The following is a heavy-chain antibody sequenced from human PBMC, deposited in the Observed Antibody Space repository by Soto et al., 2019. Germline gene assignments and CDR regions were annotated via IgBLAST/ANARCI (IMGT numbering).Heavy chain of an antibody. CDR2: ISAYNGNT. V-gene: IGHV1-18*04. J-gene: IGHJ2*01. CDR3: ASDSIGVKTNGSEYAPGWYSDI. CDR1: GYTFTSYG. Sequence: VAPVEVSCKASGYTFTSYGISWARQAPGQGVEWMGWISAYNGNTNYAQKLQGRVTMTTDTSTRTAYMELRSLRFDETAVYHCASDSIGVKTNGSEYAPGWYSDIRGRVSRVTIAS. D-gene: IGHD3-10*01.